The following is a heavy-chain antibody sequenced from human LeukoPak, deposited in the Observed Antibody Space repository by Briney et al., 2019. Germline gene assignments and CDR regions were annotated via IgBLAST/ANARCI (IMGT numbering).Heavy chain of an antibody. CDR3: AKVVPAAGASFDP. D-gene: IGHD2-2*01. CDR2: IHPNSGGT. V-gene: IGHV1-2*02. CDR1: GYTFTGYY. Sequence: ASVKVSCKASGYTFTGYYMHWVRQAPGQGLEWMGWIHPNSGGTNYAQKLQGRVTMTTDTSTSTAYMELRSLRSDDTAVYYCAKVVPAAGASFDPWGQGTLVTVSS. J-gene: IGHJ5*02.